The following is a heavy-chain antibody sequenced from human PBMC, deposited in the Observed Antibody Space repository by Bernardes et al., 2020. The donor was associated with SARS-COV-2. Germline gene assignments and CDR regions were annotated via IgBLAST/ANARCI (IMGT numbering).Heavy chain of an antibody. Sequence: SETLSLTCTVSGGSISTYYWSWIRQPPGKGLEWIGYIYYSGSTKYNPSLKSRVTISVDTSKNQFSLKLSSVTAADTAVYYCARKENGDYASFNYWGQGTLVTVSS. CDR1: GGSISTYY. V-gene: IGHV4-59*01. CDR3: ARKENGDYASFNY. CDR2: IYYSGST. D-gene: IGHD4-17*01. J-gene: IGHJ4*02.